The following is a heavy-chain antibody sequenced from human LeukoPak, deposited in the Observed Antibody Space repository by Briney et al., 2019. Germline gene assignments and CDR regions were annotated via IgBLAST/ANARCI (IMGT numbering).Heavy chain of an antibody. Sequence: SQTLSLTCTVSGGSIRSGNHYWSWIRQPAGKGLEWIGRIYTSGSTNYNPSLKSRVTISVDTSKNQFSLKMSSVTAADTAVYYCARGGRGAKPGNWFDPWGQGILVTVSS. D-gene: IGHD1-26*01. J-gene: IGHJ5*02. CDR2: IYTSGST. CDR1: GGSIRSGNHY. CDR3: ARGGRGAKPGNWFDP. V-gene: IGHV4-61*02.